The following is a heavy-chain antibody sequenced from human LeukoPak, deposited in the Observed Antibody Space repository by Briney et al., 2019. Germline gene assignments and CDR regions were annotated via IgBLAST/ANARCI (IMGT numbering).Heavy chain of an antibody. V-gene: IGHV3-48*04. Sequence: GGSLRLSCAASGFTFSSYGMHWVRQAPGKGLEWVSYISSSGSTIYYADSVKGRFTISRDNAKNSLYLQMNSLRAEDTAVYYCARYGDYGIDYWGQGTLVTVSS. D-gene: IGHD4-17*01. CDR1: GFTFSSYG. CDR3: ARYGDYGIDY. CDR2: ISSSGSTI. J-gene: IGHJ4*02.